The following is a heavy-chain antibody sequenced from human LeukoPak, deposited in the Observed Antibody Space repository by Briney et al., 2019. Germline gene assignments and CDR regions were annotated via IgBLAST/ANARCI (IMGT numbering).Heavy chain of an antibody. CDR1: GGSISSYY. V-gene: IGHV4-59*01. Sequence: PSETLSLTCTVSGGSISSYYWSWIRQPPGKGLEWIGYIYYSGSTNYNPSLKSRVTISVDTSKNQFSLKLSSVTAADTAVYYCARPVGCSSTGCITPLFDPWGQGTLVTVSS. J-gene: IGHJ5*02. D-gene: IGHD2-2*01. CDR2: IYYSGST. CDR3: ARPVGCSSTGCITPLFDP.